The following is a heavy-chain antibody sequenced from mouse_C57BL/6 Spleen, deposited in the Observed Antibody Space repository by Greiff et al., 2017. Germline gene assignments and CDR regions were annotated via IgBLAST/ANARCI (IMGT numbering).Heavy chain of an antibody. CDR2: IHPNSGST. V-gene: IGHV1-64*01. CDR3: ASPSYYGSSYVAWFAY. D-gene: IGHD1-1*01. Sequence: VQLQQPGAELVKPGASVKLSCKASGYTFTSYWMHWVKQRPGQGLEWIGMIHPNSGSTNYNEKFKSKATLTVDKSSSTAYMQLSSLTSEDSAVYYCASPSYYGSSYVAWFAYWGQGTLVTVSA. CDR1: GYTFTSYW. J-gene: IGHJ3*01.